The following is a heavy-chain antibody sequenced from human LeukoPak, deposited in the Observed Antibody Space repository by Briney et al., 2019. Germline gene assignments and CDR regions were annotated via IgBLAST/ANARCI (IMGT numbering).Heavy chain of an antibody. CDR1: GGSFSGYY. Sequence: PSETLSLTCAVYGGSFSGYYWSWIRQPPGKGLEWVGSIYYRGSTYYSPSLRGRVTISVDTSKNQFSLKVSSVTAADTAVYYCARGYYFDYWGQGTLVTVSS. CDR2: IYYRGST. CDR3: ARGYYFDY. V-gene: IGHV4-34*01. J-gene: IGHJ4*02.